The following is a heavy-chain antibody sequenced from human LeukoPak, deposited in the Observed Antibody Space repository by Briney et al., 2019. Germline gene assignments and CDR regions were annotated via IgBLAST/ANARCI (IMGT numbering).Heavy chain of an antibody. CDR2: ISWDGGST. Sequence: GGSLRLSCAASGFTFDDHTMHWVRQAPGKGLEWVSLISWDGGSTYYADSVKGRFTISRDNSKNSLYLQMNSLRTEDTALYYCAKDIRSSGWYGYFDYWGQGTLVTVSS. V-gene: IGHV3-43*01. D-gene: IGHD6-19*01. CDR3: AKDIRSSGWYGYFDY. J-gene: IGHJ4*02. CDR1: GFTFDDHT.